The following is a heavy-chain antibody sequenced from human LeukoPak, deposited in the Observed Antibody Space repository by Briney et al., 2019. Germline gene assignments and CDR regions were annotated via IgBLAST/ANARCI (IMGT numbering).Heavy chain of an antibody. CDR3: ASLMTTVTRGDY. CDR1: GFTFSSYS. D-gene: IGHD4-17*01. V-gene: IGHV3-21*01. Sequence: GGSPRLSCAASGFTFSSYSMNWVRQAPGKGLEWVSSISSSSSYIYYADSVKGRFTISRDNAKNSLYLQMNSLRAEDTAVYYCASLMTTVTRGDYWGQGTLVTVSS. CDR2: ISSSSSYI. J-gene: IGHJ4*02.